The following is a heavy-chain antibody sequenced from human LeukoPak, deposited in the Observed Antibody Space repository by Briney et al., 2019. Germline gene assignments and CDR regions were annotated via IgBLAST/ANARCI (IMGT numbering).Heavy chain of an antibody. V-gene: IGHV4-39*01. D-gene: IGHD6-13*01. CDR2: IYYSGST. CDR3: ARHLAAAGGPGLAANWLDP. J-gene: IGHJ5*02. Sequence: RPSETLSLTCTVSGGSISSSSYYWGWIRQPPGKGLEWIGSIYYSGSTYYNPSLKSRVTISVDTSKNQFSLKLSSVTAADTAVYYCARHLAAAGGPGLAANWLDPWGQGTLVTVSS. CDR1: GGSISSSSYY.